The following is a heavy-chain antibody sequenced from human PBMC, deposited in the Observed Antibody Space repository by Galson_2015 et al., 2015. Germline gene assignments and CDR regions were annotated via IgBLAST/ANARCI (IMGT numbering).Heavy chain of an antibody. CDR1: EFTFTNYW. J-gene: IGHJ6*02. D-gene: IGHD3-16*02. V-gene: IGHV3-7*03. Sequence: SLRLSCAASEFTFTNYWMNWVRQAPGKGLEWLANIKPDGSDRYYVDSVKGRFTISRDNAKISLYLQMNSLRAEDTAVYYCARDFIAAGGLDVWGQGTTVTVS. CDR3: ARDFIAAGGLDV. CDR2: IKPDGSDR.